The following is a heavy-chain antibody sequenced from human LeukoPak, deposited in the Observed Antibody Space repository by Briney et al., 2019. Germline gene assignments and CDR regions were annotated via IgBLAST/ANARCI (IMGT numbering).Heavy chain of an antibody. J-gene: IGHJ4*02. CDR2: ISAYNGNT. CDR1: GYTFTSYG. D-gene: IGHD6-13*01. CDR3: ARDRVEAVAGHGFDY. V-gene: IGHV1-18*01. Sequence: GSVKVSCKASGYTFTSYGISWVRQAPGQGLEWMGWISAYNGNTNYAQKLQGRVTMTTDTSTSTAYMELRSLRSDDTAVYYCARDRVEAVAGHGFDYWGQGTLVTVSS.